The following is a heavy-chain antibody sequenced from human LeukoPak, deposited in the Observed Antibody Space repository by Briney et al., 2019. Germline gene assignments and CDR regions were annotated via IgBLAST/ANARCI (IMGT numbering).Heavy chain of an antibody. Sequence: PGGSLRLSCAASGFTFSSFDMSWVRQVPGKGLEWVSGISNSADRTYYADHVRGRFTISRDNSKNTAVLQMNSLTVEDSAVYYCAKGTSTMANRPADNWGQGTLVTVSS. CDR1: GFTFSSFD. V-gene: IGHV3-23*01. CDR3: AKGTSTMANRPADN. CDR2: ISNSADRT. J-gene: IGHJ4*02. D-gene: IGHD5/OR15-5a*01.